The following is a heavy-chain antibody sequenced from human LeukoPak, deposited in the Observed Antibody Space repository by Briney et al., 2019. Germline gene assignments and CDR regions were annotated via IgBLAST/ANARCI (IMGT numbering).Heavy chain of an antibody. J-gene: IGHJ5*02. CDR3: FLWFGEFDP. V-gene: IGHV7-4-1*02. CDR1: GYTFTTYT. D-gene: IGHD3-10*01. Sequence: GASVKVSCKASGYTFTTYTMNWVRQAPGQGLEWMGWINTNTGNPTYAQGFTGRFVFSVDTSVSTAYLQISSLKAEDTAVYYCFLWFGEFDPWGQGTLVTVSS. CDR2: INTNTGNP.